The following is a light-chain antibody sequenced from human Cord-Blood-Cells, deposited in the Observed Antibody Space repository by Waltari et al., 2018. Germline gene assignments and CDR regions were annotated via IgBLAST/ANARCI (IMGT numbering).Light chain of an antibody. CDR3: CSYAGSYTVV. CDR1: SSDVGGYNY. J-gene: IGLJ2*01. Sequence: QSALTQPRSVSGPPGQSVTISCTGTSSDVGGYNYVSWYQQPPGKAPKLMIYDGSNRPSGVPDRFSGSKSGNMASLTISGLQAEDEADYYCCSYAGSYTVVFGGGTKLTVL. V-gene: IGLV2-11*01. CDR2: DGS.